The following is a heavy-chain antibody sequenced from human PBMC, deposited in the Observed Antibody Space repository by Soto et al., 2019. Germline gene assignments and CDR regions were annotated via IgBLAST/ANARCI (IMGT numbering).Heavy chain of an antibody. CDR2: IYYSGST. J-gene: IGHJ3*02. CDR3: ARGLYRPDAFDI. CDR1: GGSVSSDAYY. Sequence: SETPCLTCPVSGGSVSSDAYYWSWVRQHPGKGLDWIGYIYYSGSTYYNPSLRSRVTISVDTSKNQFSLNLSSVTAADTAVYYCARGLYRPDAFDIWGQGTMVNVSS. V-gene: IGHV4-31*03. D-gene: IGHD2-8*01.